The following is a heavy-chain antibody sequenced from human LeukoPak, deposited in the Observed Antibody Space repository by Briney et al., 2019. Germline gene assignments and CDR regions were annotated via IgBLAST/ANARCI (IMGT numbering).Heavy chain of an antibody. CDR2: ISSSGGTT. V-gene: IGHV3-23*01. J-gene: IGHJ4*02. CDR1: GFTFSNYA. CDR3: AKGPGWLRPEYFDY. D-gene: IGHD5-12*01. Sequence: PGGSLRLSCAASGFTFSNYALTWVRQAPAKGLEWVSTISSSGGTTYHADSVKGRFTISRDNSKNTLYLQMSSLRAEDTAVYYCAKGPGWLRPEYFDYWGQGTLLTVSS.